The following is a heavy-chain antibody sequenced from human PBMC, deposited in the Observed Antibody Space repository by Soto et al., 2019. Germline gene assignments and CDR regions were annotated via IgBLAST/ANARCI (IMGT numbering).Heavy chain of an antibody. D-gene: IGHD5-18*01. CDR1: GFTFSNYA. V-gene: IGHV3-23*01. CDR3: ARDGLGAYTYGSYYFDY. CDR2: ISTSGGST. Sequence: EVQLLESGGGLVQPGGSLRLSCAASGFTFSNYAMSWVRQAPGKGLEWVSTISTSGGSTYSADSVKGRFTISRDNSKNTLYLQMNSLGAEDTAVYYCARDGLGAYTYGSYYFDYWGQGTLVTVSS. J-gene: IGHJ4*02.